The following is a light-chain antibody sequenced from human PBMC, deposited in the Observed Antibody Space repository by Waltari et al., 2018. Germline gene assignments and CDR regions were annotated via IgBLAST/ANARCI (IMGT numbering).Light chain of an antibody. CDR1: SGHTTFA. Sequence: QVALTQSPSVSASLGASVRLTCTLSSGHTTFAVAWHQLRPGRGPLFLMKISSDGTHSSGDGVPDRFSGSTSGAERFLTISNVQSEDEAVYVCQTWGTGINWVFGGGTEVTV. V-gene: IGLV4-69*01. J-gene: IGLJ3*02. CDR2: ISSDGTH. CDR3: QTWGTGINWV.